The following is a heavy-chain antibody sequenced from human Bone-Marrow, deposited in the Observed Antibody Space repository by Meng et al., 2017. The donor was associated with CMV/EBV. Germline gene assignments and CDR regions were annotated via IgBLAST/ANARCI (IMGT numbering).Heavy chain of an antibody. CDR3: AKDLYDFWNGYFIGFDC. J-gene: IGHJ4*02. V-gene: IGHV3-30*04. D-gene: IGHD3-3*01. Sequence: GGSLRLSCAASGFTFSSYAMHWVRQAPGKGLEWVAVISYDGSNKYYADSVKGRFTISRDNPKNTLYVQMNSLRVDDTAVYYCAKDLYDFWNGYFIGFDCWGQGTLVTVSS. CDR1: GFTFSSYA. CDR2: ISYDGSNK.